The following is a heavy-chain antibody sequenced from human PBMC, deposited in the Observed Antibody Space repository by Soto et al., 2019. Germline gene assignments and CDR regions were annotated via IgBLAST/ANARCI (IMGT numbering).Heavy chain of an antibody. CDR3: ARDSPPIWN. V-gene: IGHV1-18*01. D-gene: IGHD1-1*01. CDR2: ISAYNGNT. J-gene: IGHJ4*02. Sequence: QVQLVQSGAEVKKPGASVKVSCKASGYTFTSYGISWVRQAPGQGLEWMGWISAYNGNTNYAQKLQGRVTMTTDTSTSTANRVLKSLRPDDAAVYYYARDSPPIWNWGQGTLVTVSS. CDR1: GYTFTSYG.